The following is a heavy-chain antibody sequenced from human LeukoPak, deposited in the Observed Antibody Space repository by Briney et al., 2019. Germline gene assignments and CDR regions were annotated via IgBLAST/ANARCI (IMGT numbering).Heavy chain of an antibody. D-gene: IGHD7-27*01. CDR1: GFTFSNYA. J-gene: IGHJ3*02. CDR2: ISGSGGRT. CDR3: ARVNWVRAFDI. V-gene: IGHV3-23*01. Sequence: PGGSLRLSCAASGFTFSNYAMSWVRQAPGKGLEWVSSISGSGGRTYYADSVKGRFTISRDNAKNSLYLQMNSLRAEDTAVYYCARVNWVRAFDIWGQGTMVTVSS.